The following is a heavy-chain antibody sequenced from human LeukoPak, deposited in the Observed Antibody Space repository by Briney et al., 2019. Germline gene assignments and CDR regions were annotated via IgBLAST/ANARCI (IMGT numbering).Heavy chain of an antibody. CDR3: ARGVEPLAANTLAY. J-gene: IGHJ4*02. CDR1: GFTFSNHA. CDR2: IYYDGDKK. V-gene: IGHV3-30*04. Sequence: GGSLRLSCEASGFTFSNHAMHWVRQAPGKGLEWVALIYYDGDKKYYADSVKGRFTISRDNSKNTVYLEMDSLRADDTAVYYCARGVEPLAANTLAYWGQGTLVTVSS. D-gene: IGHD1-14*01.